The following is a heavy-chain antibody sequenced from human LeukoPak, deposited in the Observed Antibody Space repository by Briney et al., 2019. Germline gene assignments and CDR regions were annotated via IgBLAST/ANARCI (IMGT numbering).Heavy chain of an antibody. Sequence: SETLSLTCTVSGGSISSSSYSWGWIRQPPGKGLVWIGSIYYSGSTNYNPSLKSRVTISVDTSKNQFSLKLSSVTAADTAVYYCAIFSGGSSSYGDWFDPWGQGTLVTVSS. CDR2: IYYSGST. V-gene: IGHV4-39*07. CDR3: AIFSGGSSSYGDWFDP. J-gene: IGHJ5*02. D-gene: IGHD2-15*01. CDR1: GGSISSSSYS.